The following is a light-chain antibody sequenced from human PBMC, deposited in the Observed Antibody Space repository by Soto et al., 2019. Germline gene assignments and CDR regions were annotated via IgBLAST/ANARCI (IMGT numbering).Light chain of an antibody. CDR3: SSYTTSSPLV. CDR2: DVD. CDR1: SSDFGSYNY. V-gene: IGLV2-14*01. J-gene: IGLJ2*01. Sequence: QSALTQPASVSGSPGQSITISCTATSSDFGSYNYVSWYQQHPGKATKLMIFDVDNRPSGVSNRFSGSKSGNTASLTISGLQAEDEADYYCSSYTTSSPLVFGGGTKRTV.